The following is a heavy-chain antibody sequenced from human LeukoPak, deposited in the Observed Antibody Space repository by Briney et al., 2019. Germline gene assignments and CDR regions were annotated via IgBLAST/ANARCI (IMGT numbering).Heavy chain of an antibody. CDR3: AKDHRSSWFTPHLFDY. V-gene: IGHV3-23*01. CDR1: GFTFSSYA. J-gene: IGHJ4*02. Sequence: GGSLRLSCAASGFTFSSYAMSWVRQAPGKGLEWVSAISGSGGSTYYADSVKGRFTISRDNSKNTLYLQMNSLRAEDTAVYYCAKDHRSSWFTPHLFDYWGQGTLVTVSS. CDR2: ISGSGGST. D-gene: IGHD6-13*01.